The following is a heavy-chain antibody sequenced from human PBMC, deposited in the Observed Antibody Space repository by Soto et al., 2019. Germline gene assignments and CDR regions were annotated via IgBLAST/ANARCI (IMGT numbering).Heavy chain of an antibody. CDR3: AKHPFNPLVTPYWYFDV. J-gene: IGHJ2*01. CDR2: FYSGGKT. D-gene: IGHD3-16*02. V-gene: IGHV4-39*01. Sequence: QLQLQESGAGLVKASETLSLTCTVSGDSINRSANYWGWVRQSPGRGLEWIGSFYSGGKTYFNPSLKSRVALSADTTKNALSLRMSSVTATDTATYYSAKHPFNPLVTPYWYFDVLGRGTPVAVS. CDR1: GDSINRSANY.